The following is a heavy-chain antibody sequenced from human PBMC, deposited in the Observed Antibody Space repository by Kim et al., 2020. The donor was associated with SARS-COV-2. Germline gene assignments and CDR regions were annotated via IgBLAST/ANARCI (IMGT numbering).Heavy chain of an antibody. J-gene: IGHJ5*02. Sequence: SETLSLTCAVYGGSFSGYYWSWIRQPPGKGLEWIGEINDSGTTNYNPSLKSRVTISVDTSKNKFSLNLTSVTAADTAMYYCARGAMRAWFDPWGQGTLVT. CDR3: ARGAMRAWFDP. CDR1: GGSFSGYY. V-gene: IGHV4-34*01. CDR2: INDSGTT.